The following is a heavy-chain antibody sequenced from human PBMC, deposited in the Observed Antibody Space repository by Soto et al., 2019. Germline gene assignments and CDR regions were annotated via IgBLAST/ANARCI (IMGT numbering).Heavy chain of an antibody. CDR3: ARVHDYGDLQGNWYFDL. Sequence: EVQLVESGGGLVQPGGSLRLSCAASGFTFSSYDMHWVRQATGKGLEWVSAIGTAGDTYSPGSVKGRFTISRENAKNSLYLQMNSLRAGDTAVYYCARVHDYGDLQGNWYFDLWGRGALVTVSS. J-gene: IGHJ2*01. D-gene: IGHD4-17*01. CDR2: IGTAGDT. CDR1: GFTFSSYD. V-gene: IGHV3-13*01.